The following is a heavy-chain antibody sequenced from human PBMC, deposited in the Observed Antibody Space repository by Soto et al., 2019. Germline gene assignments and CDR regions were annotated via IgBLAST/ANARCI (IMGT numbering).Heavy chain of an antibody. CDR2: IWYDGSNK. CDR3: SRVYYEFWSRSSEGAFDI. D-gene: IGHD3-3*01. CDR1: GFTFSSYG. Sequence: GGSLRLSCAASGFTFSSYGMHWVRQAPGKGLEWVAVIWYDGSNKYYADSVKGRFTISRDNSKNTLYLQMNSLRAEDTAVYYFSRVYYEFWSRSSEGAFDIWGQGTMVTVSS. V-gene: IGHV3-33*01. J-gene: IGHJ3*02.